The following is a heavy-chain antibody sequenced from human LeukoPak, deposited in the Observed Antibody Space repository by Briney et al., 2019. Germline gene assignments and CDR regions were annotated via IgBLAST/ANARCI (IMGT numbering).Heavy chain of an antibody. CDR2: IYHSGST. Sequence: SETLSLTCTVSGGSISSSSYYWGWIRQPPGKGLEWIGSIYHSGSTYYNPSLKSRVTISVDTSKNQFSLKLSSVTAADTAVYYCARAPIFIAVAGHYFDYWGQGTLVTVSS. D-gene: IGHD6-19*01. CDR3: ARAPIFIAVAGHYFDY. V-gene: IGHV4-39*07. J-gene: IGHJ4*02. CDR1: GGSISSSSYY.